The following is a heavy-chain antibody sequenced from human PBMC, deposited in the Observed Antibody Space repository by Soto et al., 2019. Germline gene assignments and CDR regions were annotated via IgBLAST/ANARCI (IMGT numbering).Heavy chain of an antibody. J-gene: IGHJ5*02. CDR2: INPNSGGT. CDR1: GYTFTGYY. D-gene: IGHD2-2*01. CDR3: ARGGLVVVPAAKTDLDP. Sequence: QVQLVQSGAEVKKPGASVKVSCKASGYTFTGYYMHWVRQAPGQGLEWMGWINPNSGGTHYAQNFQDWVNITRDPSISTAYMELSRLRSDDTAVYYSARGGLVVVPAAKTDLDPWGQGTLVTVSS. V-gene: IGHV1-2*04.